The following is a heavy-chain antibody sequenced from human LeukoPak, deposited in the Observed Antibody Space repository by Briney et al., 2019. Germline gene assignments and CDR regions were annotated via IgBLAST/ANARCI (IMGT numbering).Heavy chain of an antibody. CDR2: FDPEDGET. J-gene: IGHJ4*02. V-gene: IGHV1-24*01. Sequence: ASVKVFCKVSGYTLTELSMHWVRQAPGKGLEWLGRFDPEDGETIYAQRFQGRVTMTEDTSTNTAYMELSSLRSADSAVYYCATGRLGEYYEDSIGYFAYWGQGTLVTVSS. D-gene: IGHD3-22*01. CDR1: GYTLTELS. CDR3: ATGRLGEYYEDSIGYFAY.